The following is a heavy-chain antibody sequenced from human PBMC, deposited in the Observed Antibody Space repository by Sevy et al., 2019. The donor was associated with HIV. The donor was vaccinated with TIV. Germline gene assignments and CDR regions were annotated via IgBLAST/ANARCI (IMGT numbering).Heavy chain of an antibody. CDR2: ISYDGSNK. CDR3: ARDRELYYYNYYGMDV. D-gene: IGHD3-10*01. V-gene: IGHV3-30-3*01. CDR1: GFTFSSYA. Sequence: GGSLRLSCAASGFTFSSYAMHWVRQAPGKGLEWVAVISYDGSNKYYACSVKGRFTISRDNSKNPRYLQMNRLRAEDTAVYYCARDRELYYYNYYGMDVWGQGTTVTVSS. J-gene: IGHJ6*02.